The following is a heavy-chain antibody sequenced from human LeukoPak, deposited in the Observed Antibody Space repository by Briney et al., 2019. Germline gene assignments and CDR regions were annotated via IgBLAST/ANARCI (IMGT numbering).Heavy chain of an antibody. CDR2: IIPILGIA. CDR1: GGTFSSYA. V-gene: IGHV1-69*04. J-gene: IGHJ4*02. Sequence: GASVKSSCKASGGTFSSYAISWVRQAPGQGLEWMGRIIPILGIANYAQKFQGRVTITADKSTSTAYMELSSLRSEDTAVYYCATAAGMGYWGQGTLVTVSS. CDR3: ATAAGMGY. D-gene: IGHD6-13*01.